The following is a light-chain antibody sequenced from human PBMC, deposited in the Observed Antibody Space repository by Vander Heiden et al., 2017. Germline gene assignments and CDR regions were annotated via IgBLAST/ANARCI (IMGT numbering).Light chain of an antibody. Sequence: QSVLTQPPSASGAPGQRVTISCSGSTSNIGSNYVCWYQHLPGTAPNLLIFSNNQRPLGVPGRFSGSKSATSASLTISGLRSDDEGDYYCAAWDGSLNGRWVFGGGTKLSVL. V-gene: IGLV1-47*02. CDR1: TSNIGSNY. CDR3: AAWDGSLNGRWV. CDR2: SNN. J-gene: IGLJ3*02.